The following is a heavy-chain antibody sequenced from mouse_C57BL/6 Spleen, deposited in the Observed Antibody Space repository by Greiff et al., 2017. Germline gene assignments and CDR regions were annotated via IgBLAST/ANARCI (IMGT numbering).Heavy chain of an antibody. CDR1: GFNIKDYY. V-gene: IGHV1-18*01. CDR3: ARSSLITTVVATYYYAMDY. Sequence: VQLQQSGAELVKPGASVKLSCTASGFNIKDYYMHWVKQSHGKSLEWIGDINPNNGGTIYNQKFKGKATLTVDKSSSTAYMELRSLTSEDTAVYYCARSSLITTVVATYYYAMDYWGQGTSVTVSS. CDR2: INPNNGGT. J-gene: IGHJ4*01. D-gene: IGHD1-1*01.